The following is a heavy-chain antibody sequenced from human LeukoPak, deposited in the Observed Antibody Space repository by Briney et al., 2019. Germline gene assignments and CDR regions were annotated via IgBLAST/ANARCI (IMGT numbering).Heavy chain of an antibody. Sequence: GASVKVSCKASGGTFSSYAISRVRQAPGQGLEWMGGIIPIFGTANYAQKFQGRVTITADESTSTAYMELSSLRSEDPAVYYCAKGYCSRTSCYTGTGWFDPWGQGTLVTVSS. CDR1: GGTFSSYA. CDR2: IIPIFGTA. CDR3: AKGYCSRTSCYTGTGWFDP. V-gene: IGHV1-69*13. D-gene: IGHD2-2*02. J-gene: IGHJ5*02.